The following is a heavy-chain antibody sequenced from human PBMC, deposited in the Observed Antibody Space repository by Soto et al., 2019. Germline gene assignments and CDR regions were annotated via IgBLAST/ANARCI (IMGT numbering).Heavy chain of an antibody. Sequence: EVQLVESGGGLVQPGGSLRVSCAASGFSFSSYWMHWVRHAPGKGLVWVSRINSDGSSTSYADSVKGRFTISRDNAKNTLYLPMNSLRADDTAIYYCARRGAVAVLHYWGQGTLVTVSS. CDR3: ARRGAVAVLHY. CDR2: INSDGSST. D-gene: IGHD6-19*01. CDR1: GFSFSSYW. V-gene: IGHV3-74*01. J-gene: IGHJ4*02.